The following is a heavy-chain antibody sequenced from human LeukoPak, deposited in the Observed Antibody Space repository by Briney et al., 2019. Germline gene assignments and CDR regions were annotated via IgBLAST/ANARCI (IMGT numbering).Heavy chain of an antibody. D-gene: IGHD6-6*01. Sequence: ASVKVSCKASGYTFTSYGTSWVRQAPGQGLEWMGWISAYNGNTNYAQKLQGRVTMTTDTSTSTAYMELRSLRSDDTAVYNCARDRPVELGHLFDYWGQGTLVTVSS. CDR3: ARDRPVELGHLFDY. CDR2: ISAYNGNT. J-gene: IGHJ4*02. CDR1: GYTFTSYG. V-gene: IGHV1-18*01.